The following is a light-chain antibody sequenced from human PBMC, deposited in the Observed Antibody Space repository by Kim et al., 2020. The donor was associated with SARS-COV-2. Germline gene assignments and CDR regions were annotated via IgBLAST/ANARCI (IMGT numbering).Light chain of an antibody. V-gene: IGLV2-14*03. CDR1: SSDVGGYQY. J-gene: IGLJ1*01. CDR2: DVS. Sequence: QSALTQPASVSGSPGQSITISCTGSSSDVGGYQYVSWYQQHPGKAPKVMIYDVSNRPSGVSNRFSGSKSGNTASLTISGLQAEDEAEYYCCSYTRTSATCVFGTGTKVTVL. CDR3: CSYTRTSATCV.